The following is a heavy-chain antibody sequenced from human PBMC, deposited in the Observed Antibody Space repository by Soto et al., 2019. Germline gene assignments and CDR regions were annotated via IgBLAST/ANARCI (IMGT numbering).Heavy chain of an antibody. Sequence: SETLSLTCTVSGASISDSTYYWGWFRQPPGKGLEWIGSISTSGSTYSNPSLKSRVTISVDTSKNQLSLKLTSVTAADTAVFYCARGTGGYFVYYYYYMDVWGKGTTVTVSS. D-gene: IGHD2-21*02. CDR2: ISTSGST. CDR1: GASISDSTYY. V-gene: IGHV4-39*01. CDR3: ARGTGGYFVYYYYYMDV. J-gene: IGHJ6*03.